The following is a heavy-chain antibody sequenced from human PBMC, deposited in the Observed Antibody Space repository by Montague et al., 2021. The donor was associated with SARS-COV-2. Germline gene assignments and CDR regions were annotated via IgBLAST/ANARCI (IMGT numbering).Heavy chain of an antibody. V-gene: IGHV3-30-3*01. CDR3: ARDHQFYDVLTAYFPSNYYHNYYGMDV. CDR1: GFTFSSYP. D-gene: IGHD3-9*01. Sequence: SLRLSGAASGFTFSSYPMHWVRQAPGKGLEWVAVISYDGTYKYYADSVXGRFTISRDNSKNTLYLQLNSLRAEDTAVYICARDHQFYDVLTAYFPSNYYHNYYGMDVWGQGTTVTVSS. CDR2: ISYDGTYK. J-gene: IGHJ6*02.